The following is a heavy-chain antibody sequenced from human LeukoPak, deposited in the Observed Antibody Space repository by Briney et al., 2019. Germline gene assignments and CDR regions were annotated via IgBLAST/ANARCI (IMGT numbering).Heavy chain of an antibody. J-gene: IGHJ6*03. CDR1: GGSISSGGYS. D-gene: IGHD3-3*01. CDR2: IYYSGST. V-gene: IGHV4-30-4*07. Sequence: SETLSLTCAVSGGSISSGGYSRSWIRQPPGKGLEWIGYIYYSGSTYYNPSLKSRVTISVDTSKNQFSLKLSSVTAADTAVYYCARVVYDFWSGPQNYMDVWGKGTTVTVSS. CDR3: ARVVYDFWSGPQNYMDV.